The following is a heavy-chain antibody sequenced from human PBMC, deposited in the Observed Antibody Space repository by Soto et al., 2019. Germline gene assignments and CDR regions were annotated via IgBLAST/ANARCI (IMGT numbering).Heavy chain of an antibody. CDR1: GGLFSSYP. CDR2: IIPVFQTA. D-gene: IGHD3-22*01. V-gene: IGHV1-69*13. CDR3: ARGGSGYTWFNEF. J-gene: IGHJ4*02. Sequence: ASVKVCCKASGGLFSSYPISWVRQVPGQGLEWMGGIIPVFQTAYYTQRFQGRVTITADESTNTAYMELSSLRSEDTAIYYCARGGSGYTWFNEFWGQGTLVTVSS.